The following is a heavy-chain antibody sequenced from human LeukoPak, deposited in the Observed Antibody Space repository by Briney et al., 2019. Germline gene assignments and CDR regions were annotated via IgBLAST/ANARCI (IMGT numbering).Heavy chain of an antibody. D-gene: IGHD6-13*01. Sequence: GGSLRLSCAASGFTFSRYAMSWVRQAPGKGLEWVSAVSGSGGSTYYADSVKGLFTISRDNSRNTLYLQMNSLRAEDTALYYCAKEDWSSNWYGFDHWGQGTLVTVSS. CDR1: GFTFSRYA. J-gene: IGHJ4*02. CDR2: VSGSGGST. V-gene: IGHV3-23*01. CDR3: AKEDWSSNWYGFDH.